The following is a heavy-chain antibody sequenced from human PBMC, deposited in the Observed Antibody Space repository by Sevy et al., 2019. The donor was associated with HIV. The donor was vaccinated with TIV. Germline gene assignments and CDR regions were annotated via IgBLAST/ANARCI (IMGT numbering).Heavy chain of an antibody. CDR2: IKEDGSMI. CDR3: VRAIGAAGSY. V-gene: IGHV3-7*01. J-gene: IGHJ4*02. CDR1: GFSFSSYW. D-gene: IGHD6-13*01. Sequence: GGSLRLSCEASGFSFSSYWMSWVRQAPGKGLEWVANIKEDGSMIYYVDSVKGRFTISRDNAKNSVYLQMTRLRAEDAALYYCVRAIGAAGSYWGQGTLVTVSS.